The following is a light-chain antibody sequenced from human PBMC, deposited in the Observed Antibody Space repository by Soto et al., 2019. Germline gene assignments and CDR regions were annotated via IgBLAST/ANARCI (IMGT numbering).Light chain of an antibody. CDR2: GVT. Sequence: QSALTQPASVSGSPGQSITISCTGTSSDIGAYNYVSWYQQYPGKAPKLMIYGVTNRPSGVSNRFSGSKTGNTASLTISGLPAEDEADYYCFSHRSGDSHVFGTGTKVTVL. V-gene: IGLV2-14*01. CDR1: SSDIGAYNY. J-gene: IGLJ1*01. CDR3: FSHRSGDSHV.